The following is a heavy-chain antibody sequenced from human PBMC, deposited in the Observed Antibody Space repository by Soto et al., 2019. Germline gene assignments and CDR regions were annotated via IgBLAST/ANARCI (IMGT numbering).Heavy chain of an antibody. D-gene: IGHD3-10*01. Sequence: GESLKISCKGSGYNFAGYWIGWVRQMPGKGLDWMGIIYPGDSDTRYSPSCQGHVTTSADQSISTAFLQWSSLKASDTAIYYCARLLVRGVLNDAFDIWGQGTMVTVSS. CDR1: GYNFAGYW. CDR3: ARLLVRGVLNDAFDI. J-gene: IGHJ3*02. V-gene: IGHV5-51*01. CDR2: IYPGDSDT.